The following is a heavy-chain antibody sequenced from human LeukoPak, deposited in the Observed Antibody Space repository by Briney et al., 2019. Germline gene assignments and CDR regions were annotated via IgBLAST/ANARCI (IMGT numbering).Heavy chain of an antibody. J-gene: IGHJ4*02. CDR3: ATGFSSWYKGVDY. V-gene: IGHV3-23*01. Sequence: GGSLRLSCAASEFTFSSYAMSWVRQAPGKGLEWVSAISGSGGSTYYADSVKGRFTISRDNSKNTLYLQMNSLRAEDTAVYYCATGFSSWYKGVDYWGQGTLVTVSS. D-gene: IGHD6-13*01. CDR1: EFTFSSYA. CDR2: ISGSGGST.